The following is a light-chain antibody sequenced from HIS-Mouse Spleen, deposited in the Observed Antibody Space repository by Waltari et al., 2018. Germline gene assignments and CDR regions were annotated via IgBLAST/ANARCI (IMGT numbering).Light chain of an antibody. Sequence: SYELTQPPSVSVSPGQTASITCSGEQLGDKYACWYQQKPGQYPVLVIYQDSKRPSGIPERFSGSNSGNTATLTISGTQAMDEADYYCQAWDSSTYVFGTGTKVTVL. J-gene: IGLJ1*01. CDR3: QAWDSSTYV. V-gene: IGLV3-1*01. CDR2: QDS. CDR1: QLGDKY.